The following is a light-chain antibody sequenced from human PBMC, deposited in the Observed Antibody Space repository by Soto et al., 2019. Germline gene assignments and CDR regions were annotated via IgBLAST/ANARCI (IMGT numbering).Light chain of an antibody. J-gene: IGLJ2*01. CDR3: LLSYTRARHVV. CDR2: DTT. Sequence: QAVVTQEPSLTVSPGGTVTLTCGSSTGAVTSGHYPYWFQQKPGQAPRTLIYDTTKKHSWTPARFSGSLLGGKAALTLTGAQPEDEAEYYCLLSYTRARHVVSGGGTKVTVL. V-gene: IGLV7-46*01. CDR1: TGAVTSGHY.